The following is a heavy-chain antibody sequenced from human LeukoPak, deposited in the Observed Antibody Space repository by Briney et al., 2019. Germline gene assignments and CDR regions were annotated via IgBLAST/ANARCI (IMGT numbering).Heavy chain of an antibody. J-gene: IGHJ5*02. Sequence: KPSETLSLTCTVSGGSISSSSYYWGWIRQPPGKGLEWIGSIYYSGSTYYNPSLKSRVTISVDTSKNQFSLKLSSVTAADTAVYYCARDWGRTIAVAGTVWFDPWGQGTLVTVSS. CDR3: ARDWGRTIAVAGTVWFDP. D-gene: IGHD6-19*01. CDR2: IYYSGST. V-gene: IGHV4-39*07. CDR1: GGSISSSSYY.